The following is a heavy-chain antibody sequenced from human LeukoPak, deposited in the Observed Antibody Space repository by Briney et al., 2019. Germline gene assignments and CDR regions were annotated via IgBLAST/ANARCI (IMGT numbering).Heavy chain of an antibody. D-gene: IGHD6-13*01. CDR3: AGLHFAAAEEFDP. Sequence: PSETLSLTCTVSGGSINGYYWSWIRQSPGKGLEWIGYIYYTGNTNYNPSLKSRVSISLDTSKNQFTLNLGSVSAADAAIYYCAGLHFAAAEEFDPWGQGILVTVSS. J-gene: IGHJ5*02. V-gene: IGHV4-59*08. CDR2: IYYTGNT. CDR1: GGSINGYY.